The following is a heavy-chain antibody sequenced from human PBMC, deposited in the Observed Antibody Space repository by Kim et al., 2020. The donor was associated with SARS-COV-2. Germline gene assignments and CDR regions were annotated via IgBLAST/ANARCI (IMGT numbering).Heavy chain of an antibody. Sequence: GGSLRLSCAASRFTFSNYAMHWVRQAPGKGLEWVAVISYNGSNEYYADSVKGRFTISRDNSKNTLYLQVNSLRPEDSAVYYCARDCGGPYHSRPGGHLEYGGQGTLVTVAS. V-gene: IGHV3-30-3*01. CDR1: RFTFSNYA. CDR3: ARDCGGPYHSRPGGHLEY. D-gene: IGHD2-21*01. J-gene: IGHJ4*02. CDR2: ISYNGSNE.